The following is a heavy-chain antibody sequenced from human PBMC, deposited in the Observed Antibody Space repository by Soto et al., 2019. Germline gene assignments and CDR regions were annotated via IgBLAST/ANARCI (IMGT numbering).Heavy chain of an antibody. CDR2: ISGNSGST. D-gene: IGHD2-2*01. V-gene: IGHV3-23*01. CDR1: GFTFSSYA. J-gene: IGHJ3*02. Sequence: WGSLRLSCAASGFTFSSYAITFFRQSAFKGLEWVSTISGNSGSTYYADSVKGHFTISRDNSKNTLYLQMNSLRAEDTAVYYCAKDLVVVPAALDAFDIWGQGTMVTV. CDR3: AKDLVVVPAALDAFDI.